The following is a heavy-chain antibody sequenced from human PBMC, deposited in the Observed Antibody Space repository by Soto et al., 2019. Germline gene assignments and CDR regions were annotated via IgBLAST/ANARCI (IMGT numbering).Heavy chain of an antibody. J-gene: IGHJ6*02. D-gene: IGHD1-1*01. CDR3: ARDNPPGTGTNYGMDV. V-gene: IGHV4-30-2*01. Sequence: KTSETLSLTCAVSGGSISSGGYSWSWIRQPPGKGLEWIGYIYHSGSTYYNPSLKSRVTISVDRSKNQFSLKLSSVTAADTAVYYCARDNPPGTGTNYGMDVWGQGTTVTVSS. CDR1: GGSISSGGYS. CDR2: IYHSGST.